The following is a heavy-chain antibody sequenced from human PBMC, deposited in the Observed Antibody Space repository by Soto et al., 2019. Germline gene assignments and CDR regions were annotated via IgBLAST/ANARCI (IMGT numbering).Heavy chain of an antibody. J-gene: IGHJ5*02. CDR3: GAGEGNNWFDP. D-gene: IGHD3-10*01. V-gene: IGHV4-39*01. Sequence: QLQLQESGPGLVKPSETMSLTCTVSGGSISSSSYYWGWIRQPPGKGLEGIGSIYYSGSTYYNPSLKSRGTISVDTSKSQFSLKLSSVTAADTAVYSCGAGEGNNWFDPWCQGTLVTVSS. CDR2: IYYSGST. CDR1: GGSISSSSYY.